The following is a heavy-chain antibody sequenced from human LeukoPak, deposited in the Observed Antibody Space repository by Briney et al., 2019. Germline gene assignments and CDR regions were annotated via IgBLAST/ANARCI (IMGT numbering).Heavy chain of an antibody. V-gene: IGHV4-39*07. CDR2: IYYSGST. CDR1: GVSISSSSYY. CDR3: ARAEYYFDY. D-gene: IGHD3-10*01. Sequence: SETLSLTCTVSGVSISSSSYYWGWIRQPPGKGLEWIGSIYYSGSTNYNPSLKSRVTISVDTSKNQFSLKLSSVTAADTAVYYCARAEYYFDYWGQGTLVTVSS. J-gene: IGHJ4*02.